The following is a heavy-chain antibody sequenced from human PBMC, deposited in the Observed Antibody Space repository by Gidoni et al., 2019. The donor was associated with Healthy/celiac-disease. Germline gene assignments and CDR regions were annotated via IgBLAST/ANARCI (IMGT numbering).Heavy chain of an antibody. Sequence: EVQLLESGGGVVQPGGSTRLSCASSGFPLRSYAMSWVRQAPGQGLDWVSAISGSGGSTYYAVPVKGRLPISRDNSQNTLYRQRNSLRAEDTAAYYCAKGVVRGDYFDYWGQGTLVTVSS. J-gene: IGHJ4*02. CDR1: GFPLRSYA. V-gene: IGHV3-23*01. CDR3: AKGVVRGDYFDY. D-gene: IGHD3-10*01. CDR2: ISGSGGST.